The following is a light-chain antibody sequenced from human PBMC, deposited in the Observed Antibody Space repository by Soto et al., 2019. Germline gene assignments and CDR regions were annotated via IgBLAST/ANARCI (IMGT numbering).Light chain of an antibody. V-gene: IGLV2-8*01. CDR3: NSYAGSNSFV. CDR2: EVN. J-gene: IGLJ1*01. Sequence: QSALTQPPSASGSPGQSVTISCTGTNSDVGGYNYVSWYQQHPGKAPKLVIFEVNKRPSGVPDRFSGSKSGNTASLTVSGLRTEDEADYYCNSYAGSNSFVFGTGTKLTVL. CDR1: NSDVGGYNY.